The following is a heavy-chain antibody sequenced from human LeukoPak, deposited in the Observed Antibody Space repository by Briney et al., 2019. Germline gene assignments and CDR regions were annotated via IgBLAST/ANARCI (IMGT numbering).Heavy chain of an antibody. CDR1: GASISSGSYY. V-gene: IGHV4-61*02. Sequence: PSETLSLTCTVSGASISSGSYYWSWIRQPAGKGLEWIGRIYTSGSSNFNPSLKSRVTVSVDTSKNQFSLKLSSVTAADTAVYYCARDQWLPGFDYWGQGTLVTVSS. CDR3: ARDQWLPGFDY. J-gene: IGHJ4*02. D-gene: IGHD6-19*01. CDR2: IYTSGSS.